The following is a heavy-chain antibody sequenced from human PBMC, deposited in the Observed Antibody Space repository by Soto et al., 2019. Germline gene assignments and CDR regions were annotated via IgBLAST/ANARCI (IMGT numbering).Heavy chain of an antibody. J-gene: IGHJ5*02. CDR2: IYHSGST. V-gene: IGHV4-30-2*01. Sequence: PSETLSLTCAVSGGSISSGGYSWGWIRQPPGKGLEWIGYIYHSGSTYYNPSLKSRVTISVDRSKNQFSLKLSSVTAADTAVYYCARVLVAAAGTVWFDPWGQGTLVTVSS. CDR1: GGSISSGGYS. D-gene: IGHD6-13*01. CDR3: ARVLVAAAGTVWFDP.